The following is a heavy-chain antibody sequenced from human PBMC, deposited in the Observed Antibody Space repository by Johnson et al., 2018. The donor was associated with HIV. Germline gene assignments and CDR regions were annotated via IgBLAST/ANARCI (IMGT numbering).Heavy chain of an antibody. CDR2: IGSSGSPI. CDR1: GFTFSDYY. V-gene: IGHV3-11*04. Sequence: QVYLVESGGGLVKPGGSLRLSCAASGFTFSDYYMSWIRQAPGKGLEWISYIGSSGSPIYYADSVRGRFTISRDNAKNSLYLQMNSLRTEDTAVFYCARGGVVHDAFDMWGQGTMVTVSS. J-gene: IGHJ3*02. D-gene: IGHD2-2*01. CDR3: ARGGVVHDAFDM.